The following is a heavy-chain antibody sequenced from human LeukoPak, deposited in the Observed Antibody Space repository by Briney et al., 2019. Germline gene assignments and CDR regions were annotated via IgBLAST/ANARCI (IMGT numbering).Heavy chain of an antibody. D-gene: IGHD3-16*01. CDR2: IQPDGSEQ. Sequence: GGSLRLSCAASGFTFSSHWMSWVRQAPGKGLEWVGNIQPDGSEQYPVDSVKGRFTISRDNARNSMFLQMNSLRVEGTAVYYCASQSYARFDPWGQGTLVTVSS. V-gene: IGHV3-7*01. CDR3: ASQSYARFDP. CDR1: GFTFSSHW. J-gene: IGHJ5*02.